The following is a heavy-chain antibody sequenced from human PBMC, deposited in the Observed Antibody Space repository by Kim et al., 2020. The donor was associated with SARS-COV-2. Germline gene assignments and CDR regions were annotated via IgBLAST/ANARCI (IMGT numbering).Heavy chain of an antibody. CDR2: FDPEDGET. J-gene: IGHJ4*02. V-gene: IGHV1-24*01. CDR1: GYTLTELS. D-gene: IGHD3-22*01. Sequence: ASVKVSCKVSGYTLTELSMHWVRQAPGKGLEWMGGFDPEDGETIYAQKFQGRVTMTEDTSTDTAYMELSSLRSEDTAVYYCATLKYYYDSSGYYKSFDYWGQGTLVTVSS. CDR3: ATLKYYYDSSGYYKSFDY.